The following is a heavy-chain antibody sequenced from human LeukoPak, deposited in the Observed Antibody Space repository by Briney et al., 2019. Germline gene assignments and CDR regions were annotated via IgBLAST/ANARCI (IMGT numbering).Heavy chain of an antibody. D-gene: IGHD3-22*01. J-gene: IGHJ4*02. Sequence: ASVKVSCKASGYTFTSYGISWVRQAPGQGLEWMGWISAYNGNTNYAQKLQGRVTMTTDTSTSTAYMELRSLRSDDTAVCYCARVGPYYYDSSGCYFDYWGQGTLVTVSS. CDR2: ISAYNGNT. V-gene: IGHV1-18*01. CDR3: ARVGPYYYDSSGCYFDY. CDR1: GYTFTSYG.